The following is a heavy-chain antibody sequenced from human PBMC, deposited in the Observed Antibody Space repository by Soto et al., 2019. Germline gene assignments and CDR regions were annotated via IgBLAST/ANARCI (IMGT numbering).Heavy chain of an antibody. D-gene: IGHD2-2*03. CDR2: IIPIFGTA. J-gene: IGHJ6*02. V-gene: IGHV1-69*13. CDR1: GGTFSSYA. Sequence: SVKVSCKASGGTFSSYAISWVRQAPGQGLEWMGGIIPIFGTANYAQKFQGRVTITADESTSTAYMELSSLKSEDTAVYYCAREGPGYCSSTSCPYYYYGMDVWGQGTTVTVSS. CDR3: AREGPGYCSSTSCPYYYYGMDV.